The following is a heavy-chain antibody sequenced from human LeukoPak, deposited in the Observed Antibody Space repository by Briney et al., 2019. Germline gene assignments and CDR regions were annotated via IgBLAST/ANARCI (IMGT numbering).Heavy chain of an antibody. CDR1: GASISGWY. CDR2: IYGSGYT. J-gene: IGHJ4*02. V-gene: IGHV4-59*01. CDR3: ARETSLAGFASGLGFNY. D-gene: IGHD6-19*01. Sequence: SETLSLTCTVSGASISGWYWSWIRQPPGKGLEWIGYIYGSGYTNYNPSLKSRVTMSIDTSKNHFSLNLTSVTAADTATYYCARETSLAGFASGLGFNYWGQGILVTVSS.